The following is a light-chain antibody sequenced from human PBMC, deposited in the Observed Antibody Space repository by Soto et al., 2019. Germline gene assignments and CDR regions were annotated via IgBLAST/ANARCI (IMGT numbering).Light chain of an antibody. V-gene: IGLV2-23*01. CDR1: SSDVGSYNL. CDR3: CSYAGSPYV. J-gene: IGLJ1*01. Sequence: QSALTQPASVSGSPGQSITISCTGTSSDVGSYNLVSWYQQHPGKAPKLMIYEGSKRPSGVSNRFSGSESGNTASLTISGLQAEDEADYYCCSYAGSPYVFGTGTKLTVL. CDR2: EGS.